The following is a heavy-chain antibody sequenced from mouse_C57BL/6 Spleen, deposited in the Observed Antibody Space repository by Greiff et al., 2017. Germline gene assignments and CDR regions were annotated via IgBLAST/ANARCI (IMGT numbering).Heavy chain of an antibody. CDR1: GFTFTDYY. V-gene: IGHV7-3*01. CDR2: IRNKANGYTT. J-gene: IGHJ4*01. CDR3: ERYIRDYYAMDY. Sequence: EVMLVESGGGLVQPGGSLSLSCAASGFTFTDYYMSWVRQPPGKALEWLGFIRNKANGYTTEYSASVKGRFTISRDNSQSILYLQMNALRAENSATYYCERYIRDYYAMDYWGQGTSVTVSS.